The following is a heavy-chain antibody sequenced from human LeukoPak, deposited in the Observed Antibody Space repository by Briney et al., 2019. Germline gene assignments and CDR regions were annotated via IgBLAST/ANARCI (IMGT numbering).Heavy chain of an antibody. J-gene: IGHJ4*02. V-gene: IGHV1-2*02. D-gene: IGHD2-2*01. CDR3: ASLPKYLTAANMVDY. Sequence: ASVKVSCKASGYTFTDYYIHWVRQAPGQGLEWMGWINPNSGDTNYAQNFQGRVTMTRDTSISTAYMELSRLRSDDTAVYYCASLPKYLTAANMVDYWGQGTLVTVSS. CDR1: GYTFTDYY. CDR2: INPNSGDT.